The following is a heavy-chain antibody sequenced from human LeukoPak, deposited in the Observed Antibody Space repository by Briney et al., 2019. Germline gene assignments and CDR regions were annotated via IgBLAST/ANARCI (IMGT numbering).Heavy chain of an antibody. Sequence: SETLSFTCTVSGGSINIYYWNWIRQPAGKGLEWIGRIYTTGATNYNPSLNSRVTMSVDTSKTQFSLKLSSVTAADTAVYYCARDPFRSSFDSWGQGTLVTISS. CDR1: GGSINIYY. J-gene: IGHJ4*02. CDR3: ARDPFRSSFDS. D-gene: IGHD1-26*01. CDR2: IYTTGAT. V-gene: IGHV4-4*07.